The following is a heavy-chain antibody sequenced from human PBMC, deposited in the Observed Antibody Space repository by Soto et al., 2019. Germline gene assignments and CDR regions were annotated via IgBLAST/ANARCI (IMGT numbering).Heavy chain of an antibody. V-gene: IGHV1-46*01. CDR3: AREKWLVRRNDPFDI. D-gene: IGHD6-19*01. CDR2: INPNGGST. CDR1: GYTFINYY. Sequence: QVQLVQSGAEVKKPGASVKVSCKASGYTFINYYMHWVRQAPGQGLEWMGIINPNGGSTTYAQKFQGRVTLTRDTTTNTVNMELSRLRSEDTAVYYCAREKWLVRRNDPFDIWGQGTMVTVSS. J-gene: IGHJ3*02.